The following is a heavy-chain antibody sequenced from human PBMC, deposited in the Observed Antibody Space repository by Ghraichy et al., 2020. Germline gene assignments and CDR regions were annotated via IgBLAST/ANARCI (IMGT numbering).Heavy chain of an antibody. Sequence: SETLSLTCNVSGGSVSRGSYYWSWIRQPPGKGLAYIGYVYNTGSTYYNPSLKSRITMSVDPSRNQFSLNLHSVTAADTAVYYCARGAATTTLFDYSGQGTLVTVSS. CDR3: ARGAATTTLFDY. V-gene: IGHV4-61*01. J-gene: IGHJ4*02. CDR2: VYNTGST. D-gene: IGHD2-15*01. CDR1: GGSVSRGSYY.